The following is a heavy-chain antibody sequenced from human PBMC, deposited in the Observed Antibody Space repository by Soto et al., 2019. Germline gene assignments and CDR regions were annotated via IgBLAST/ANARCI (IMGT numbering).Heavy chain of an antibody. CDR1: GGTFSSYA. CDR3: ARRRRTYSSSSDYYYYGMDV. D-gene: IGHD6-6*01. Sequence: GASVKVSCKASGGTFSSYAISWVRQAPGQGLEWMGGIIPIFGTANYAQKFQGRATITADESTSTAYMELSSLRSEDTAVYYCARRRRTYSSSSDYYYYGMDVWGQGTTVTVSS. V-gene: IGHV1-69*13. CDR2: IIPIFGTA. J-gene: IGHJ6*02.